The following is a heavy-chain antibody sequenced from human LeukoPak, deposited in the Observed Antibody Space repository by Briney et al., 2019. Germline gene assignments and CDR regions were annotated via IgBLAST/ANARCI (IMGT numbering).Heavy chain of an antibody. CDR1: GYTFTGYY. D-gene: IGHD2-15*01. Sequence: ASVKVSCKASGYTFTGYYMHWVRQAPGQGLEWMGWINPNSGGTNYAQKFQGRVTMTRDTSISTAYMELSRLRSDDTAVYYCATPGTGNCSGGSCYSTDYYYYYMDVWGKGTTVTVSS. CDR2: INPNSGGT. J-gene: IGHJ6*03. V-gene: IGHV1-2*02. CDR3: ATPGTGNCSGGSCYSTDYYYYYMDV.